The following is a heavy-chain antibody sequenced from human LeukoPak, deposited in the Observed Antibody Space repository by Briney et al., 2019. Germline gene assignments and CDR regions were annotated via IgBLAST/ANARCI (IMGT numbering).Heavy chain of an antibody. J-gene: IGHJ6*03. CDR1: GFTFSSDA. D-gene: IGHD6-13*01. V-gene: IGHV3-23*01. CDR3: ARESVAAAYYYMDV. CDR2: ISGSGGST. Sequence: GSLRPSCAASGFTFSSDAMCWVRPAPGKGEEWVSVISGSGGSTYYPDLVKGRITITRDNSKNTLYLQMNSLRTEDTAVYYGARESVAAAYYYMDVWGKGTTVTVSS.